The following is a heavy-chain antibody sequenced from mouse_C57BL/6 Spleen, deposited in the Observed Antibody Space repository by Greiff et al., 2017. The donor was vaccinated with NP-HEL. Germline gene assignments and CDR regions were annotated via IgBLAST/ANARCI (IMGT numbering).Heavy chain of an antibody. D-gene: IGHD1-1*01. J-gene: IGHJ1*03. CDR1: GYSFTGYY. CDR3: ARKGYYGSYWYFDV. V-gene: IGHV1-42*01. Sequence: EVQLQESGPELVKPGASVKISCKASGYSFTGYYMNWVKQSPEKSLEWIGEINPSTGGTTYNQKFKAKATLTVDKSSSTAYMQLKSLTSEDSAVYYCARKGYYGSYWYFDVWGTGTTVTVSS. CDR2: INPSTGGT.